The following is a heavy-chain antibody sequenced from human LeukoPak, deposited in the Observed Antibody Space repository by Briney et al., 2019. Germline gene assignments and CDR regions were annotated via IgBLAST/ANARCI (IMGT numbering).Heavy chain of an antibody. CDR3: ARRDSSGLLDY. D-gene: IGHD3-22*01. V-gene: IGHV3-20*04. Sequence: PGGSLRLSCAASGFTFDAYAMTWIRQAPGKGLEWVSSINWNGDNTGYADSVRGRFTISRDNAKNSLYLQMNSLRAEDTAVYYCARRDSSGLLDYWGQGNLVTVSS. J-gene: IGHJ4*02. CDR1: GFTFDAYA. CDR2: INWNGDNT.